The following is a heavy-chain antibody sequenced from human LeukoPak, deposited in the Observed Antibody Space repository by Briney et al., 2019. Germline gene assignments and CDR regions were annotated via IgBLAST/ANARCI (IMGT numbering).Heavy chain of an antibody. Sequence: GGSLRLSCAASGFSSSSSWMHWVRQVPGKGLEWVSRINDDETSTTYAESVKGRFTIPRDNAKNTLFLQMNSLRAEDTAVYYCATTGSGSYYDYWGQGTLVTVSS. CDR1: GFSSSSSW. D-gene: IGHD1-26*01. CDR3: ATTGSGSYYDY. CDR2: INDDETST. J-gene: IGHJ4*02. V-gene: IGHV3-74*01.